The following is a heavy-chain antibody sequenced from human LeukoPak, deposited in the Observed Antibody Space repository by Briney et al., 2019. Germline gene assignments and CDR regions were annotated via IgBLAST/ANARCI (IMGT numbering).Heavy chain of an antibody. D-gene: IGHD4-17*01. Sequence: PGGSLRLSCAASGFSFSSYWMHWVRQAPGKGLEWVAFVRFDETFKYYADSVKGRFTISRDNSRNTVFLQMNSLRLEDTAVYYCARFATTLTSGWGQGTLVIVSP. CDR3: ARFATTLTSG. V-gene: IGHV3-30*02. CDR1: GFSFSSYW. J-gene: IGHJ4*02. CDR2: VRFDETFK.